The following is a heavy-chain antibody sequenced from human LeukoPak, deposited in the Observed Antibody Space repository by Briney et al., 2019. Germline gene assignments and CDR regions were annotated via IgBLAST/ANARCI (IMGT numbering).Heavy chain of an antibody. CDR3: AKSSYYDTSGSYREYYFDY. CDR1: GFTFGKYW. V-gene: IGHV3-7*03. J-gene: IGHJ4*02. Sequence: GGSLRLSCVASGFTFGKYWMSWVRQAPGKGLEWVANIKLDGSEKNYVDSVKGRFTISRDNSKNTLYLQMNSLRAEDTALYYCAKSSYYDTSGSYREYYFDYWGQGALVTVSS. D-gene: IGHD3-22*01. CDR2: IKLDGSEK.